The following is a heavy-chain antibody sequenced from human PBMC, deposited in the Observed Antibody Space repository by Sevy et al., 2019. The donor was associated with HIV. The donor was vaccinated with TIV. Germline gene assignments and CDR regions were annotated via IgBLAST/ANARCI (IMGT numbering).Heavy chain of an antibody. CDR1: GFTFDDYA. V-gene: IGHV3-43D*03. CDR2: ISWDGGST. J-gene: IGHJ6*02. Sequence: GGSQRLSCAASGFTFDDYAMHWVRQAPGKGLEWVSLISWDGGSTYYADSVKGRFTISRDNSKNSLYLQMNSLRAEDTALYYCAKDKGTDTAMVTAPYYYYGMDVWGQGTTVTVSS. CDR3: AKDKGTDTAMVTAPYYYYGMDV. D-gene: IGHD5-18*01.